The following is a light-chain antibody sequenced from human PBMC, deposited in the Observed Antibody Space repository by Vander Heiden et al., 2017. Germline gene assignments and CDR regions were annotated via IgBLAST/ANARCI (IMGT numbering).Light chain of an antibody. J-gene: IGKJ2*01. V-gene: IGKV3-20*01. Sequence: EIVLTHSSGTLSLSPGERATLSCRASQSVRSSHLAWYQQKPGQAPRLLIYGTSSRATGIPDRFSGSGSGTDFTLTISRLEPEDFAVYYCQQYDSPPRTFGQGTKLENK. CDR3: QQYDSPPRT. CDR1: QSVRSSH. CDR2: GTS.